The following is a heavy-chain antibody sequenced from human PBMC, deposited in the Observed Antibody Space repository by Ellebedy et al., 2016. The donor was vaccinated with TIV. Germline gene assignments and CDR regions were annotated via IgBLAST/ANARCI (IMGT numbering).Heavy chain of an antibody. Sequence: ASVKVSCXASGYTFTGYYMHWVRQAPGQGLEWMGWINPNSGGTNYAQKLQGRVTMTTDTSTSTAYMELRSLRSDDTAVYYCARLNGYDYDFWSGYYRDYYYYYMDVWGKGTTVTVSS. J-gene: IGHJ6*03. CDR1: GYTFTGYY. V-gene: IGHV1-2*02. CDR2: INPNSGGT. CDR3: ARLNGYDYDFWSGYYRDYYYYYMDV. D-gene: IGHD3-3*01.